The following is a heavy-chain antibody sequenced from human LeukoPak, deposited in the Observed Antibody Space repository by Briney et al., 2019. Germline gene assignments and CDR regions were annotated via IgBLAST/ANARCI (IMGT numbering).Heavy chain of an antibody. D-gene: IGHD5-12*01. Sequence: PGGSLRLSCAASGFTFSNAWMNWVRQAPGKGLEWVGHIRSKADGGTTDYAAPVKGRFTISRDDSKNTLYLQMNSLKTEDTAVYYCTTDYSGWSFDYWGQGTLVTVSS. J-gene: IGHJ4*02. CDR1: GFTFSNAW. CDR3: TTDYSGWSFDY. V-gene: IGHV3-15*07. CDR2: IRSKADGGTT.